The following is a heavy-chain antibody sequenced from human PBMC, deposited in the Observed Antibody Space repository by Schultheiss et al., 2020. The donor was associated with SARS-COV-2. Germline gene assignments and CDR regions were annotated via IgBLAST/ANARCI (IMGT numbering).Heavy chain of an antibody. CDR3: ARSNGHLDY. D-gene: IGHD2-8*01. CDR1: GFTFSDYS. V-gene: IGHV3-21*01. Sequence: GESLKISCAASGFTFSDYSMKWVRQAPDKGLEWVSSISCSSTYIYYADSVKGRFTISRDNAKSSLSLEMNSLRDEDTAVYYCARSNGHLDYWGQGTLVTVSS. J-gene: IGHJ4*02. CDR2: ISCSSTYI.